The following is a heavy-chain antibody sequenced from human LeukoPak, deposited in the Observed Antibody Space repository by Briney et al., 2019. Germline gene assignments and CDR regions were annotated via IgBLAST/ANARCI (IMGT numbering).Heavy chain of an antibody. J-gene: IGHJ4*02. V-gene: IGHV3-30*02. CDR1: GFTFSNYG. Sequence: GGSLRLSCAASGFTFSNYGMHWVRQAPGKGLEWVTYIRYDGRNKFYADFVKGRFTISRDNSKSTLFLQMSSLRTEDTAIYYCAKGGSNNWSFDYWGQGTLVTVSS. CDR2: IRYDGRNK. D-gene: IGHD1-1*01. CDR3: AKGGSNNWSFDY.